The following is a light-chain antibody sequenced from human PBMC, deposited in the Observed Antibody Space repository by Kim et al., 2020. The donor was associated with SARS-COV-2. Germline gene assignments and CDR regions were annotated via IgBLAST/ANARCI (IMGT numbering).Light chain of an antibody. CDR3: ASWDDDLSGRWV. CDR2: RNN. Sequence: QSALTQPPSASGTPGQSVTISCSGSNSNIGSNYVYWYQQLPGTSPKLLIFRNNERPSGVPGRFSGSTSGTSASLAISGLRSEDDGDYFCASWDDDLSGRWVFGGGTKLTVL. J-gene: IGLJ3*02. CDR1: NSNIGSNY. V-gene: IGLV1-47*01.